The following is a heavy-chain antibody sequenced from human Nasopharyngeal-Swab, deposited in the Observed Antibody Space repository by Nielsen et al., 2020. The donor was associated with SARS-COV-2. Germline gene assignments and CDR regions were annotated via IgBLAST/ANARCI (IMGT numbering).Heavy chain of an antibody. CDR3: ARADILTGSPSDAFDI. CDR1: GFTFSSYS. CDR2: ISSSSSTI. V-gene: IGHV3-48*01. J-gene: IGHJ3*02. D-gene: IGHD3-9*01. Sequence: GGSLRLSCAASGFTFSSYSMNWVRQAPGKGLEWVAYISSSSSTIYYADSVKGRFTISRDNAKNSLYLQMTSLRAEDTAVYYCARADILTGSPSDAFDIWGQGTMVTVSS.